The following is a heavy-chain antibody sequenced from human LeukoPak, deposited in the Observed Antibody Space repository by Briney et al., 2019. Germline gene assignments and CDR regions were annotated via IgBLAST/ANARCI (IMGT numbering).Heavy chain of an antibody. CDR1: GYTFTGYY. J-gene: IGHJ5*02. CDR2: INPNSGGT. D-gene: IGHD2-15*01. Sequence: GASVKVSCKASGYTFTGYYMHWVRQAPGQGLEWMGWINPNSGGTSYAQKFQGRVTMTRDTSISTAYMELSRLRSDDTAVYYCAREVAATPRNNWFDPWGQGTLVTVSS. V-gene: IGHV1-2*02. CDR3: AREVAATPRNNWFDP.